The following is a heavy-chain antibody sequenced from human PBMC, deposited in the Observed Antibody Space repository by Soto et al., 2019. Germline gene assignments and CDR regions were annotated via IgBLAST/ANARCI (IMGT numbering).Heavy chain of an antibody. Sequence: GASVKVSCKASGGTFSSYAISWVRQAPGQGLEWMGGIIPIFGTANYARKFQGRVTITADKSTSTAYMELSSLRSEDTAVYYCARGYYYGSGSYYPFDYWGQGTLVTVSS. J-gene: IGHJ4*02. V-gene: IGHV1-69*06. CDR2: IIPIFGTA. D-gene: IGHD3-10*01. CDR1: GGTFSSYA. CDR3: ARGYYYGSGSYYPFDY.